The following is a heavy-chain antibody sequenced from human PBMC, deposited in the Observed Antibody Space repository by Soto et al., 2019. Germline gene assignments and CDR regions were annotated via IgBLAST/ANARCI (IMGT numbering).Heavy chain of an antibody. D-gene: IGHD2-15*01. CDR3: ARHVVGAASGFDP. V-gene: IGHV4-59*08. J-gene: IGHJ5*02. CDR2: FHYSGST. CDR1: GGSISSYY. Sequence: SETLSLTCTVSGGSISSYYWSWVRQPPGKGLEWIGYFHYSGSTTYNPSLKSRVTISVDTSKNQFSLRLSSVTAADTAVYYCARHVVGAASGFDPWGQGTLVTVPQ.